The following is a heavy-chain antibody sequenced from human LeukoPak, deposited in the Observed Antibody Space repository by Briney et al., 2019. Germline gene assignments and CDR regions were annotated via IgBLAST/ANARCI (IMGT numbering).Heavy chain of an antibody. CDR2: IYYTGST. CDR1: GGSIGSYY. CDR3: ARATNYYDSSGYYPRPHFDY. D-gene: IGHD3-22*01. V-gene: IGHV4-59*01. Sequence: SETLSLTCTVSGGSIGSYYWTWIRQPPGKGLEWIGYIYYTGSTNYNPSPKSRVTISVDTSKNQFSLKLSSLTAADTTVYYCARATNYYDSSGYYPRPHFDYWGRGTLVTVSS. J-gene: IGHJ4*02.